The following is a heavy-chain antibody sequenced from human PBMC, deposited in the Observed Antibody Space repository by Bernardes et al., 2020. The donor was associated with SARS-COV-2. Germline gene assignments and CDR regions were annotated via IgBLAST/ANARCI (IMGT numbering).Heavy chain of an antibody. Sequence: GGSLRLSCAASGFTFSSYWMSWVRQAPGKGLEWVANIKQDGREKYYVDSVKGRFTISRDNAKNSLYLQMNSLRAEDTAVYYCARDTVVVPAGYYYYGMDVWGQGTTVTVSS. CDR3: ARDTVVVPAGYYYYGMDV. V-gene: IGHV3-7*01. CDR1: GFTFSSYW. D-gene: IGHD2-2*01. CDR2: IKQDGREK. J-gene: IGHJ6*02.